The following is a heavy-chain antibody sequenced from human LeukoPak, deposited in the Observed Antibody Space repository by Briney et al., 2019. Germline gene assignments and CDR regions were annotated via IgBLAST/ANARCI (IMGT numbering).Heavy chain of an antibody. Sequence: GASVKVSCKASGYSFTRYGISWVRQAPGQGPEWRGWISGSTGNTNYAQKLQGRVTMTAETSTGTAYMDLRNLRFDDTAVYFCARSGRGTYYYFDLWGKGTLVTVSS. V-gene: IGHV1-18*01. D-gene: IGHD1-26*01. J-gene: IGHJ4*02. CDR1: GYSFTRYG. CDR2: ISGSTGNT. CDR3: ARSGRGTYYYFDL.